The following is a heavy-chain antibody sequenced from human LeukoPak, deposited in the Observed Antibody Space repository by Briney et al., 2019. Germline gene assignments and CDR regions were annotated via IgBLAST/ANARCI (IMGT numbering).Heavy chain of an antibody. CDR2: IYYSGST. J-gene: IGHJ4*02. D-gene: IGHD1-20*01. CDR3: ARGDRYNWNDDYFDY. CDR1: GGSISSYY. V-gene: IGHV4-59*01. Sequence: SGTLSLTCTVSGGSISSYYWSWIRQPPGKGLEWIGYIYYSGSTNYNPSLKSRVTISVDTSKNQFSLKLSSVTAADTAVYYCARGDRYNWNDDYFDYWGQGTLVTVSS.